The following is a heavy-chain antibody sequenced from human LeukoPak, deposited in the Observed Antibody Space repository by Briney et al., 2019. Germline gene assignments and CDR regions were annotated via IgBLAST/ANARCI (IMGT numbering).Heavy chain of an antibody. D-gene: IGHD6-19*01. V-gene: IGHV3-30-3*01. J-gene: IGHJ4*02. CDR1: GFTFSSYA. CDR3: ARERGIAVAGTLDY. CDR2: ISYDGSNK. Sequence: GPLRLSCAASGFTFSSYAMHWARQAPGKGLEWVAVISYDGSNKYYADSVMGGFIISRDKSNNTLYLQMKSLRAEDKTVVYCARERGIAVAGTLDYWGQGTLVTVSS.